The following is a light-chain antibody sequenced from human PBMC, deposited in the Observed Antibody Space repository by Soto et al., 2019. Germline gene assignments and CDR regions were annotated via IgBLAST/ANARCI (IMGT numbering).Light chain of an antibody. J-gene: IGKJ5*01. V-gene: IGKV3-20*01. CDR2: DAS. CDR1: QNINNNY. CDR3: QQHGISHIT. Sequence: EIVLTQSPGTLSSSPGGSATLSCRASQNINNNYLAWYQHKAGQAPRLLMYDASLRATGVPDRFSGSRSGTDFTLTITRLEPDDSAVYYCQQHGISHITFGQGTRLEI.